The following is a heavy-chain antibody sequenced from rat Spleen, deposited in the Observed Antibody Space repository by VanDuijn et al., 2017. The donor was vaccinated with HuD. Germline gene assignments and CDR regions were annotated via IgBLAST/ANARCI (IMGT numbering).Heavy chain of an antibody. CDR3: ARRAGSLFDY. CDR2: ISYEGSST. V-gene: IGHV5-22*01. J-gene: IGHJ2*01. D-gene: IGHD5-1*01. Sequence: EVQLVESGGGLVHPGRSLKLSCAASGFTFSDYNMAWVRQAPKKGLEWVATISYEGSSTYYGDSVKGRFTISRDNAKSTLYLQMNSLRSEDTATYYCARRAGSLFDYWGQGVMVTVSS. CDR1: GFTFSDYN.